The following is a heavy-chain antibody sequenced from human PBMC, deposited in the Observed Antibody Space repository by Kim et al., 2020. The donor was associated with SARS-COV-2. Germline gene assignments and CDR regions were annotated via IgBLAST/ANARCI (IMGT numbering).Heavy chain of an antibody. D-gene: IGHD3-10*01. CDR1: GFTFSSYD. V-gene: IGHV3-48*03. CDR3: ARDNHGYYDGWGSGYYYYYGMDV. J-gene: IGHJ6*02. CDR2: ISSSSSSI. Sequence: GGSLRLSCAASGFTFSSYDMNWVRQAPGKGLEWVSSISSSSSSIYYADSVKGRFTISRDNAKNSLYLQMNSLRAEDTAVYYCARDNHGYYDGWGSGYYYYYGMDVWGQGTTVTVSS.